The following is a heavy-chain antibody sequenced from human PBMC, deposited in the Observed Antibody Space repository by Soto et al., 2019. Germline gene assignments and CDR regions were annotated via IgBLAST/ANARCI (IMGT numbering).Heavy chain of an antibody. CDR2: ISGSGGST. J-gene: IGHJ4*02. Sequence: LRLSCAASGFTFSSYAMSWVRQAPGKGLEWVSAISGSGGSTYYADSVKGRFTISRDNSKNTLYLQMNSLRAEDTAVYYCAKDDAGLWFHTSYFDYWGQGTLVTVS. CDR1: GFTFSSYA. CDR3: AKDDAGLWFHTSYFDY. V-gene: IGHV3-23*01. D-gene: IGHD2-21*01.